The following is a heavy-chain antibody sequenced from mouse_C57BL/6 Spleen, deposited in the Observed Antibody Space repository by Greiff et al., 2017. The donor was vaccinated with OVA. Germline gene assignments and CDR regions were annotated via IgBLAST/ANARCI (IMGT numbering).Heavy chain of an antibody. V-gene: IGHV1-81*01. CDR2: IYPRSGNT. Sequence: QVQLQQSGAELARPGASVKLSCKASGYTFTSYGISWVKQRTGQGLEWIGEIYPRSGNTYYNEKFKGKATLTADKSSSTAYMELRSLTSEDSAVYFCARKELGPYYFDYWGQGTTLTVSS. D-gene: IGHD4-1*01. CDR3: ARKELGPYYFDY. J-gene: IGHJ2*01. CDR1: GYTFTSYG.